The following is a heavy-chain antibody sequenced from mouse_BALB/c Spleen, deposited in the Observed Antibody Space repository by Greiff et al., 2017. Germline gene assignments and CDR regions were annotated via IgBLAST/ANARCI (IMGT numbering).Heavy chain of an antibody. CDR2: IDPETGGT. J-gene: IGHJ2*01. V-gene: IGHV1-15*01. D-gene: IGHD4-1*01. CDR3: TRSGTGY. Sequence: QVQLKQSGAELVRPGASVTLSCKASGYTFTDYEMHWVKQTPVHGLEWIGAIDPETGGTAYNQKFKGKATLTADKSSSTAYMELRSLTSEDSAVYYCTRSGTGYWGQGTTLTVSS. CDR1: GYTFTDYE.